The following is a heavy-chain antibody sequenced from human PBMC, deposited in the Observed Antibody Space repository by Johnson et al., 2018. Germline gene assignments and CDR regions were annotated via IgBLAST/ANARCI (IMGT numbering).Heavy chain of an antibody. D-gene: IGHD6-19*01. Sequence: QVQLVESGGGLVQPGRSLRLSCAASGFSFSSYGLHWVRQAPGKGLEWVALISHDGTNKYHADSVKGRFTNSRYQSKTTGSLQMNSLRAEDTAVYYRARRSHYSGWAAIDYWGQGTLVTVS. CDR2: ISHDGTNK. CDR3: ARRSHYSGWAAIDY. V-gene: IGHV3-30*03. J-gene: IGHJ4*02. CDR1: GFSFSSYG.